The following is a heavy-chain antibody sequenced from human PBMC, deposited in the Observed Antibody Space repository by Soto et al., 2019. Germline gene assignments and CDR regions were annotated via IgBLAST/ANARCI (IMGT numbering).Heavy chain of an antibody. CDR2: IIPMFGTL. CDR3: ARGPRTGNYGMDV. CDR1: GGIFNNYA. Sequence: GASVKVSCKASGGIFNNYAISWVRQAPGQGLEWMGGIIPMFGTLNYAQKFQGRVTIAADESTSTAYMELTSLRSEDTAVYYCARGPRTGNYGMDVWGQGTTVTVSS. V-gene: IGHV1-69*13. J-gene: IGHJ6*02.